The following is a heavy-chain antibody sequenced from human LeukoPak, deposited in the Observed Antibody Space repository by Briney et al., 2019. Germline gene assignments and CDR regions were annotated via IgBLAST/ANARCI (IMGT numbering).Heavy chain of an antibody. D-gene: IGHD4-17*01. CDR2: INPGDSDT. CDR1: GYSFTSSW. J-gene: IGHJ6*02. Sequence: GESLQISCQASGYSFTSSWIGWARQMPGKGLEWMAIINPGDSDTRYSPSFQGQVTISADKSISTVYLQWGSLKASDTAMYYCARSTATLYGDYGYGMDVWGQGTTVTVSS. CDR3: ARSTATLYGDYGYGMDV. V-gene: IGHV5-51*01.